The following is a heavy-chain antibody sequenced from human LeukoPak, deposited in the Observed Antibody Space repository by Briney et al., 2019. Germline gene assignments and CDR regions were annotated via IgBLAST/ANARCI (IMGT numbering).Heavy chain of an antibody. CDR2: ISSSGRTI. CDR1: GFTFSDYY. Sequence: GGSLRLSCAASGFTFSDYYMSWIRQAPGKGLEWVSYISSSGRTIYYADSVKGRFTISRDNAKNSLYLQMNSLRAEDTAVYYCAREWFGIWNAFDIWGQGTMVTVSS. D-gene: IGHD3-10*01. J-gene: IGHJ3*02. V-gene: IGHV3-11*01. CDR3: AREWFGIWNAFDI.